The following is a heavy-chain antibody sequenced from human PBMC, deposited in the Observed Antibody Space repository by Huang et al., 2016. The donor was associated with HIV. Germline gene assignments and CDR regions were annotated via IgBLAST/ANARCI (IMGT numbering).Heavy chain of an antibody. J-gene: IGHJ6*02. CDR3: ARLIGSPSFYYGLDV. CDR1: GYRFRSNW. D-gene: IGHD3-10*01. Sequence: EVQLVQSGAEVKKPGESLKISCKGSGYRFRSNWIGWVRQMPGNGLEWMGIIYPGDSDTRYSPSFKGQVTISADKSINTAYLQWSSLKASDTAMYYCARLIGSPSFYYGLDVWGQGTTVTVSS. V-gene: IGHV5-51*01. CDR2: IYPGDSDT.